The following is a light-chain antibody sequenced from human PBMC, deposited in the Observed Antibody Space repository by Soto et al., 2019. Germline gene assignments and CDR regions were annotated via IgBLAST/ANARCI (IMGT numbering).Light chain of an antibody. V-gene: IGLV2-14*01. Sequence: QSALTQPASVSGSPGQSITISCTGTSSDVGGYNYVSWYQQHPGKAPKLMIYEVSNRPSGVSNRFSGSKSGNTAPLTISGLQAEDDADYYCSSYTSSSTLVFGGGTKLTVL. J-gene: IGLJ2*01. CDR3: SSYTSSSTLV. CDR2: EVS. CDR1: SSDVGGYNY.